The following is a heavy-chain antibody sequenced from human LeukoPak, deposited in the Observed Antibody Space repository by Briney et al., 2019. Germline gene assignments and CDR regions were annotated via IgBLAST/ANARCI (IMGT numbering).Heavy chain of an antibody. V-gene: IGHV3-74*01. CDR3: ARVELAPYYYYMDV. CDR1: GFTFGTYW. Sequence: GGSLRLSCAASGFTFGTYWMHWVRQAPGKGLEWVSRMNSDGSSISYADSVKGRFTISRDNAKNSLYLQMNSLRAEDTAVYYCARVELAPYYYYMDVWGKGTTVTVSS. CDR2: MNSDGSSI. J-gene: IGHJ6*03. D-gene: IGHD1-7*01.